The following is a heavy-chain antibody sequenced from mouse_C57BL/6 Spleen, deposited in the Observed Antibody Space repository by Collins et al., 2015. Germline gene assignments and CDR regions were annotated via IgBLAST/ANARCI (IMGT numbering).Heavy chain of an antibody. CDR2: IDPNSGGT. J-gene: IGHJ4*01. CDR1: GYTFTSYW. D-gene: IGHD1-1*01. CDR3: ARGIYYYGSSPYAMDY. Sequence: QVRLQQPGAELVKPGASVKLSCKASGYTFTSYWMHWVKQRPGRGLEWIGRIDPNSGGTKYNEKFKSKATLTVDKPSSTAYMQLSSLTSEDSAVYYCARGIYYYGSSPYAMDYWGQGTSVTVSS. V-gene: IGHV1-72*01.